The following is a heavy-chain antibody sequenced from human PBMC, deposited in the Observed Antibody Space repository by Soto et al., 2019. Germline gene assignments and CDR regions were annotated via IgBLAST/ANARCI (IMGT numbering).Heavy chain of an antibody. V-gene: IGHV3-23*01. CDR3: AKDGDYHYYYYMDV. CDR1: GFTFSNYA. J-gene: IGHJ6*02. D-gene: IGHD3-3*01. Sequence: PGGSLRLSCAAAGFTFSNYAMSWVLRAPGKGLEWVSGISGSGATTYYADSVKGRFTISRGNSKNTLSLQMKSLRAQDTAAYSCAKDGDYHYYYYMDVWGQGTTVTVYS. CDR2: ISGSGATT.